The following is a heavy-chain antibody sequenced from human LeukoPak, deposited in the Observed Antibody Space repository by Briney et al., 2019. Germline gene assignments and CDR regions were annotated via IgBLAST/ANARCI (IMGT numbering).Heavy chain of an antibody. CDR1: GYTFTGYY. CDR3: ARDFAIVGASKGGSFDY. D-gene: IGHD1-26*01. CDR2: INPNSGGT. V-gene: IGHV1-2*02. J-gene: IGHJ4*02. Sequence: ASVKVSCKASGYTFTGYYMHWLRQAPGQGLEWMGWINPNSGGTNYAQKFQGRVAMTRDTSISTAYMELSRLRSDDTAVYYCARDFAIVGASKGGSFDYWGQGTLVTVSS.